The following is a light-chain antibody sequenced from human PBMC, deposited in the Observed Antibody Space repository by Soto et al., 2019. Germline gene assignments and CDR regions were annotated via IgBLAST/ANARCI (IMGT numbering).Light chain of an antibody. CDR3: SSYTSSSTWV. J-gene: IGLJ3*02. CDR2: EVK. CDR1: SSDVGGYNY. Sequence: QSALTQPASVSGSPGQSITISCTGTSSDVGGYNYVSWYQQHPDKAPKLMIYEVKYRPSGVSNRFSGAKSGNTASLTISGLQAEDEAVYYCSSYTSSSTWVFGGGTKLTVL. V-gene: IGLV2-14*01.